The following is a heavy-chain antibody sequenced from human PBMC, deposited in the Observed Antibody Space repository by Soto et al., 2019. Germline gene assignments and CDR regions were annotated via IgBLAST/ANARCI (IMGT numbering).Heavy chain of an antibody. CDR2: IYYSGST. Sequence: PSETLSLTCTVSGGSISSSSYYWGWIRQPPGKGLEWIGSIYYSGSTYYNPSLKSRVTISVDTSKNQFSLKLSSVTAADTAVYYCARRNSYGHFDYWGQGTLVTVSS. CDR3: ARRNSYGHFDY. CDR1: GGSISSSSYY. V-gene: IGHV4-39*01. D-gene: IGHD5-18*01. J-gene: IGHJ4*02.